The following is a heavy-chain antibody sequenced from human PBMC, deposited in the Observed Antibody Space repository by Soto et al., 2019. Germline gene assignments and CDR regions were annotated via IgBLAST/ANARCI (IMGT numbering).Heavy chain of an antibody. J-gene: IGHJ4*02. CDR2: INPSNGDT. CDR1: GDTFTGYY. CDR3: ARDQPDAFDY. V-gene: IGHV1-2*02. Sequence: AAVKVSCKACGDTFTGYYMHWVRQAPGQGLEWMGWINPSNGDTNYAQKFQGRVTLTRDTSMSTAYMELSSLRSEDTAVYYCARDQPDAFDYWGQGHLVTVSS.